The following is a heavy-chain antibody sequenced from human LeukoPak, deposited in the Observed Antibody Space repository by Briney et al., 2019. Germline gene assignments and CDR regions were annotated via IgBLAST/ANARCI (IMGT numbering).Heavy chain of an antibody. V-gene: IGHV3-21*01. J-gene: IGHJ4*02. D-gene: IGHD2-2*02. CDR1: GFTFSSYS. CDR3: ARAGAGRRYCSGTSCYNLDY. Sequence: GGSLRLSCAASGFTFSSYSMNWVRQAPGKGLEWVSSISSSSSYIYYADSVKGRFTISRDNAKNSLYLQMNSLRAEDTAVYYCARAGAGRRYCSGTSCYNLDYWGQGTLVTVSS. CDR2: ISSSSSYI.